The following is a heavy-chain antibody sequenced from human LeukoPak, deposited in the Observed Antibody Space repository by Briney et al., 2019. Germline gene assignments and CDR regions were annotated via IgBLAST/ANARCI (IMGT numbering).Heavy chain of an antibody. D-gene: IGHD3-3*01. Sequence: PSETLSLTCAVYGGSFSGYHWSWIRQPPGKGLEWIGEINHSGSTNHNPSLKSRVTISFDTSKNQFSLKLTSVTAADTAVYYCGSRRTAMFGVIKGPIDYWGQGTLVTVSS. J-gene: IGHJ4*02. CDR3: GSRRTAMFGVIKGPIDY. CDR1: GGSFSGYH. CDR2: INHSGST. V-gene: IGHV4-34*01.